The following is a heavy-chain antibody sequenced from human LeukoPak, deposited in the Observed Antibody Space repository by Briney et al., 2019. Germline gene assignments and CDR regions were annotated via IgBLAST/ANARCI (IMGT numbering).Heavy chain of an antibody. J-gene: IGHJ4*02. CDR2: IRGKTYGGTT. CDR3: TTPDFDY. V-gene: IGHV3-49*02. Sequence: WIRQPPGKGLEWVGFIRGKTYGGTTEYAASVKGRFTISRDDSKSIAYLQMNSLKIEDTGVYYCTTPDFDYWGQGTLVTVSS.